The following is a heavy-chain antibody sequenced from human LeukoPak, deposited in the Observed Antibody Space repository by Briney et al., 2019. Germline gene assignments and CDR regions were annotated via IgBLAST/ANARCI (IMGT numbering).Heavy chain of an antibody. CDR1: GYTFSSYA. Sequence: ASVKVSCKASGYTFSSYAVTWVRQAPGQGLEWMGWISAYNGNAIYAQNLQGRVTMTTDTYTNTAYMELASLRSDDTAVYYCARDALYSINGLSYMDVWGKGTTVTVSS. CDR2: ISAYNGNA. J-gene: IGHJ6*03. CDR3: ARDALYSINGLSYMDV. D-gene: IGHD5/OR15-5a*01. V-gene: IGHV1-18*01.